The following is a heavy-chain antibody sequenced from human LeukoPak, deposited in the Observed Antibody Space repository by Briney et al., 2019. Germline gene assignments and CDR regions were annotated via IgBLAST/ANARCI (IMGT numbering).Heavy chain of an antibody. CDR2: ISGSGGST. V-gene: IGHV3-23*01. J-gene: IGHJ4*02. Sequence: GGSLRLSCAASGFTFSSYAMNWVRQAPGKGLEWVSTISGSGGSTYYADSVKGRFTISRDNSYNTLYLQMNSLRAEDTAVYHCAKTAMSDSSGYYFEYWGQGTLVTVSS. CDR3: AKTAMSDSSGYYFEY. D-gene: IGHD3-22*01. CDR1: GFTFSSYA.